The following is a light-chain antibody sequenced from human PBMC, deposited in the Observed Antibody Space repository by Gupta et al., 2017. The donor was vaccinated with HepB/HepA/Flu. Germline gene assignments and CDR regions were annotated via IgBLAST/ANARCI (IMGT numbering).Light chain of an antibody. CDR2: GNS. CDR1: SSNIGAGYD. Sequence: QSVLTQPPSVSGAPGQRVSIPCTGRSSNIGAGYDVHWYQQLPGTAPKLLIYGNSNRPSGVPDRFSGSKSGTSASLAITGLQAEDEADYYCQSYDSSLSVHVVFGGGTKLTVL. J-gene: IGLJ2*01. CDR3: QSYDSSLSVHVV. V-gene: IGLV1-40*01.